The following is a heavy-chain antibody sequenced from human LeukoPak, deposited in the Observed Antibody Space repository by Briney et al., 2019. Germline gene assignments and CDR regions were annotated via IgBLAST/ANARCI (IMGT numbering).Heavy chain of an antibody. D-gene: IGHD3-10*01. Sequence: GASVKVSCKASGGTFSSYAISWVRQAPGQGLEWMGGIIPIFGTANYAQKFQGRVTITTDESTSTAYMELSSLRSEDTAVYYCARTVRGVIPGHFDYWGQGTLVTVSS. CDR2: IIPIFGTA. CDR3: ARTVRGVIPGHFDY. V-gene: IGHV1-69*05. J-gene: IGHJ4*02. CDR1: GGTFSSYA.